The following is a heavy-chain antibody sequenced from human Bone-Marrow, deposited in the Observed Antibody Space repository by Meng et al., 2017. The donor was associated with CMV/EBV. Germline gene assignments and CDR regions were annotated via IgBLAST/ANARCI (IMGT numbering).Heavy chain of an antibody. V-gene: IGHV3-21*06. CDR2: ISSSTTYI. D-gene: IGHD3-22*01. J-gene: IGHJ4*02. CDR1: GFTFSSYA. CDR3: ARAFGWLSSGTSRGGSGFDY. Sequence: GGSLRLSCAASGFTFSSYAMSWVRQAPGKGLEWVSSISSSTTYIYYADSVKGRFTISRDNAKNSLYLQMNSLRAEDTAVYYCARAFGWLSSGTSRGGSGFDYWGQGTLVTVSS.